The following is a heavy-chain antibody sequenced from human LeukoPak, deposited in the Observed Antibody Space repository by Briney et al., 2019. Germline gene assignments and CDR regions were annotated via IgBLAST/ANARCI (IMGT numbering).Heavy chain of an antibody. CDR2: MNANSGNT. D-gene: IGHD2-15*01. J-gene: IGHJ5*02. CDR3: ARDAVQYCSGGSCYSLDWFDP. V-gene: IGHV1-8*01. Sequence: GASVNVSCTASGYTFTSYDINWVRQATGQALEGMGWMNANSGNTGYAQKFEGRVTMTRNTSISTAYMELSSLRSEDTAVYYCARDAVQYCSGGSCYSLDWFDPWGQGTLVTVSS. CDR1: GYTFTSYD.